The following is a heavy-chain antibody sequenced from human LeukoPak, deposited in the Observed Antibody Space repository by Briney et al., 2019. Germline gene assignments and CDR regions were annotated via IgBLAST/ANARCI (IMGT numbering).Heavy chain of an antibody. CDR3: ATLLLHDAFDI. J-gene: IGHJ3*02. Sequence: SETLSLTCAVYGGSFSGYYWSWIRQPPGKGLEWIGEINHSGSTNYNPSLKSRVTISVDTSKNQFSLKLSSVTAADTAVYYCATLLLHDAFDIWGKGTMVTVSS. V-gene: IGHV4-34*01. D-gene: IGHD3-22*01. CDR1: GGSFSGYY. CDR2: INHSGST.